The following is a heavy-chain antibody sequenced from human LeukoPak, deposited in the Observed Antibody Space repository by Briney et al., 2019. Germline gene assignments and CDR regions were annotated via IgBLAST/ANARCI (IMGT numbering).Heavy chain of an antibody. J-gene: IGHJ5*02. Sequence: GGSLRLSCAASGFTFSSYGMHWVRQAPGKGLEWVAVIWCDGSNKYYADSVKGRFTISRDNSKNTLYLQMNSLRAEDTAVYYCARDRGYGFFRAGYGWFDPWGQGTLVTVSS. CDR1: GFTFSSYG. V-gene: IGHV3-33*01. CDR3: ARDRGYGFFRAGYGWFDP. D-gene: IGHD5-18*01. CDR2: IWCDGSNK.